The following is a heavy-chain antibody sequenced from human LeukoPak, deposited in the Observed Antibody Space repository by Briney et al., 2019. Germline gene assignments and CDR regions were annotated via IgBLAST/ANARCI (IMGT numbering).Heavy chain of an antibody. CDR3: ARTGAIYYFYYVDV. CDR1: GFTFDDYG. V-gene: IGHV3-20*04. D-gene: IGHD3-10*01. CDR2: INWSGGTT. J-gene: IGHJ6*03. Sequence: PGGSLRLSCAASGFTFDDYGMTWVRQAPGKGLEWVSGINWSGGTTAYADSVKGRFTISGDNAKNSLYLQMNSLRADDTALYYCARTGAIYYFYYVDVWGKGTTVTVSS.